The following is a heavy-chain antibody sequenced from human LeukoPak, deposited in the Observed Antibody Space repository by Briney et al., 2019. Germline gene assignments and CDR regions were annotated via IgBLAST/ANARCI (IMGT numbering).Heavy chain of an antibody. CDR3: LMNFDY. CDR2: INPNSGST. V-gene: IGHV1-2*02. Sequence: GASVKVSRKASGYTFTGYYMHWVRQAPGQGLEWMGWINPNSGSTNYAQKFQGRVTMTRDTSISTAYMELSRLRSDDTAVYYCLMNFDYWGQGTLVTVSS. CDR1: GYTFTGYY. J-gene: IGHJ4*02. D-gene: IGHD2-8*01.